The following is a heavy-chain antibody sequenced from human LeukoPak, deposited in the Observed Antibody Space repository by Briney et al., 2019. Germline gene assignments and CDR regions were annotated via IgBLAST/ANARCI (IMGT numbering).Heavy chain of an antibody. CDR2: IYYSGST. D-gene: IGHD4-23*01. Sequence: SETLSLTCTVSGGSISSGDYYWSWIRQPPGKGLEWIGYIYYSGSTYYNPSLKSRVTISVDTSKNQFSLKLSSVTAADAAVYYCARDLLNEGNHLDYWGQGTLVTVSS. CDR1: GGSISSGDYY. J-gene: IGHJ4*02. V-gene: IGHV4-30-4*01. CDR3: ARDLLNEGNHLDY.